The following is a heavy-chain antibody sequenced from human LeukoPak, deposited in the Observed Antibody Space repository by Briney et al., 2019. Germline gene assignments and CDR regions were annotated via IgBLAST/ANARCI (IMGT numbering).Heavy chain of an antibody. Sequence: GGSLRLSCAASGFTVGSHAMTWVRQAPGKGLEWVSGITYSGDITYYAGSVKGRFTISRDNSRNTLFLQMDSLRAEDTAVYYCAKKRDRGMNRQADYWGQGTLVTVSS. CDR1: GFTVGSHA. D-gene: IGHD3-22*01. CDR3: AKKRDRGMNRQADY. CDR2: ITYSGDIT. J-gene: IGHJ4*02. V-gene: IGHV3-23*01.